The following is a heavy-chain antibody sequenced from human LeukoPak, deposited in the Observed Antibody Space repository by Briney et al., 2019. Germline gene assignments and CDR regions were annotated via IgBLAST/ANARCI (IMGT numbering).Heavy chain of an antibody. Sequence: SAKVSCKASGGTFSSYAISWVRRAPGQGREWMGRIIPIFGTANYAQKFQGRVTITTDESTSTAYMELSSLRSEDTAVYYCARVAVAQGAPDYWGQGTRVTVSS. CDR1: GGTFSSYA. J-gene: IGHJ4*02. D-gene: IGHD6-19*01. V-gene: IGHV1-69*05. CDR3: ARVAVAQGAPDY. CDR2: IIPIFGTA.